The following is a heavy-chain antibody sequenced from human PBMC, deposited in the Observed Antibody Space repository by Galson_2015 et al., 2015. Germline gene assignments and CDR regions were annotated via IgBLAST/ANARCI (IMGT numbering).Heavy chain of an antibody. V-gene: IGHV3-30*01. CDR3: ARACSSWSFDY. CDR1: GFTFSSYA. CDR2: ISYDGSNK. Sequence: SLRLSCAASGFTFSSYAMHWVRQAPGRGLEWVAVISYDGSNKYYADSVKGRFTISRDNSKNTLYLQMNSLRAEDTAVYYCARACSSWSFDYSGQGTLVTVSS. D-gene: IGHD6-13*01. J-gene: IGHJ4*02.